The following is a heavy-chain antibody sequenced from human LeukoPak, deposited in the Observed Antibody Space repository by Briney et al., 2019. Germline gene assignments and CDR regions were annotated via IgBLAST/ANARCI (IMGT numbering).Heavy chain of an antibody. D-gene: IGHD3-10*01. Sequence: GGSLRLSCAASGFTFSSYEMNWVRQAPGKGLEWVSYISSSGSTIYYADSVKGRFTIYRDNAKNSLYLQMNSLRAEDTAVYYCARDQKYYGSGPLMDVWGKGTTVTVSS. CDR3: ARDQKYYGSGPLMDV. CDR2: ISSSGSTI. J-gene: IGHJ6*04. CDR1: GFTFSSYE. V-gene: IGHV3-48*03.